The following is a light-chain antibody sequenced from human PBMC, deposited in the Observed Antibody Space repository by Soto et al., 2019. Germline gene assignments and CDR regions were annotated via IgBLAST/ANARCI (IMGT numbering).Light chain of an antibody. J-gene: IGKJ3*01. CDR3: QQSYSTPPFT. V-gene: IGKV1-39*01. Sequence: DIQMTQSPSSLSASVGDRVTITCQANEDISNYLNWYQQKPGKAPKLLIYEASSLESGVPSRFSGSGSGTDFTLTISSLQPEDSATYYCQQSYSTPPFTFGPGTRVDI. CDR1: EDISNY. CDR2: EAS.